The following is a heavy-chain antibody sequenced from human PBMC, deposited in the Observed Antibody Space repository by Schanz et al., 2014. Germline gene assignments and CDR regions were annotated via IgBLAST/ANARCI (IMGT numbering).Heavy chain of an antibody. CDR2: ISPYTGNT. CDR3: ARGYGDSPTDF. J-gene: IGHJ4*02. D-gene: IGHD4-17*01. Sequence: QVLQVQSGSELKKPGTSVKVSCKASGYTFNNYTYVMIWVRQAPGQGLEWVGWISPYTGNTHYFDKMEGRVTMTTDTSTSTAYMELRSLRSDDTAVYYCARGYGDSPTDFWGQGTLVTVSS. V-gene: IGHV1-18*01. CDR1: GYTFNNYTYV.